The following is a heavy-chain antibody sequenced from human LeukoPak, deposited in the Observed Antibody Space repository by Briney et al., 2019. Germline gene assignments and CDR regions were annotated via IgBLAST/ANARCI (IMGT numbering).Heavy chain of an antibody. V-gene: IGHV3-23*01. CDR3: AKAGATTIAARPRIFSF. CDR2: ISANGGST. Sequence: GGSLRLSCAASGFTFDSYAMNWVRQAPGKGLEWVSGISANGGSTYYADSVKGRFTISGSNSKNTLYLQMNSLRAEDTAVYYCAKAGATTIAARPRIFSFWGQGILVTVSS. CDR1: GFTFDSYA. J-gene: IGHJ4*02. D-gene: IGHD6-6*01.